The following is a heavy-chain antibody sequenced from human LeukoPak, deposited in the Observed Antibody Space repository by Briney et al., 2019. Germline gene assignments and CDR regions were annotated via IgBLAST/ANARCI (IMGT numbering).Heavy chain of an antibody. D-gene: IGHD3-10*01. V-gene: IGHV3-23*01. CDR2: ISYTGADT. Sequence: GGSLRLSCAVSGFTFSSYPMNWVRQAPGKGLEWVSAISYTGADTFYADSVKGRFTISRDNSKHTLYLQLDRLRVEDTVVYYCGYGSGSYFPRYYFDYWGQGALVIVSS. CDR3: GYGSGSYFPRYYFDY. J-gene: IGHJ4*02. CDR1: GFTFSSYP.